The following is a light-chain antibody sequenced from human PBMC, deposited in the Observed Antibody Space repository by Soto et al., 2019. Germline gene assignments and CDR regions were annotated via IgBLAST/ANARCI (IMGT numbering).Light chain of an antibody. CDR1: QSISRQ. Sequence: DIQMTQSPSTLSASVGDRVSITCRASQSISRQLAWYQQKPGKAPNLLIYQASNLETGVPSRFSGSGSGTEFTLTISSLQPDALANYYCLQYQSYWTFGQGTKVEVK. V-gene: IGKV1-5*03. CDR2: QAS. J-gene: IGKJ1*01. CDR3: LQYQSYWT.